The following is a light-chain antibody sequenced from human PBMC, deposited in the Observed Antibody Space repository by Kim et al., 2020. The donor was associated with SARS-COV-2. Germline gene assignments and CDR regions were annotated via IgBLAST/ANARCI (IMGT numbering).Light chain of an antibody. Sequence: QAVVTQESSLTVSPGGTVTLTCGSNTGAVTSGHYPYWFQQKPGQAPRTLIYDTMKMHSWTPARFSGSLLGGKAALTLSGAQPEDEADYYCLLSYIGVGVFGGGTQLTVL. CDR2: DTM. J-gene: IGLJ3*02. V-gene: IGLV7-46*01. CDR3: LLSYIGVGV. CDR1: TGAVTSGHY.